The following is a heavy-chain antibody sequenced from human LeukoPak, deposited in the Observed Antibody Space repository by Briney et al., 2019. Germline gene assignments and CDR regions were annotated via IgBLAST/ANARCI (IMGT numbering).Heavy chain of an antibody. CDR3: AKGEYYSFGIDY. J-gene: IGHJ4*02. CDR1: GFTVSSNY. CDR2: IYSGGST. V-gene: IGHV3-53*01. Sequence: GGSLRLSCAASGFTVSSNYMSWVRQAPGKGLEWVSVIYSGGSTYYADSVKGRFTISRDNSKNTLYLQMNSLRAEDTAVYYCAKGEYYSFGIDYWGQGTLVTVSS. D-gene: IGHD3-10*01.